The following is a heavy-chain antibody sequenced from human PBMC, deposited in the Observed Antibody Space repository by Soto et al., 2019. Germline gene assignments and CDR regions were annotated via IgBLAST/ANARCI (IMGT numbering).Heavy chain of an antibody. D-gene: IGHD3-10*01. CDR3: AKSVSRDYYGSGSSFY. CDR2: ISGSGGST. V-gene: IGHV3-23*01. J-gene: IGHJ4*02. CDR1: GFTFSSYA. Sequence: EVQLLESGGGLVQPGGSLRLSCAASGFTFSSYAMSWVRQAPGKGLEWVSAISGSGGSTYYADSVKGRFTISRDNSKNTLYLQMNSLRVEDTAVYYCAKSVSRDYYGSGSSFYWGQGTLVTVSS.